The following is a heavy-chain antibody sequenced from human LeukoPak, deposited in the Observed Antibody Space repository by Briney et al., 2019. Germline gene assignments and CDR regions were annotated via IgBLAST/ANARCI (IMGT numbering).Heavy chain of an antibody. CDR1: GGSVSSGSYY. D-gene: IGHD5-24*01. Sequence: SETLSLTCTVSGGSVSSGSYYGSWIRQPPGKGLEWIGYIYYSGSTNYNPSLKSRVTISVDTSKNQFSLKLSSVTAADTGVYYCASTQYRYNAYWGQGTLVTVSS. J-gene: IGHJ4*02. CDR3: ASTQYRYNAY. CDR2: IYYSGST. V-gene: IGHV4-61*01.